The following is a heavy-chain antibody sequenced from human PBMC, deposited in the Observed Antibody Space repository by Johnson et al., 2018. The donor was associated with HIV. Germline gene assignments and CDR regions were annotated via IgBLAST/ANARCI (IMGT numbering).Heavy chain of an antibody. Sequence: QVQLVESGGGVVQPGRSLRLSCAASGFTFSSHAMHLVRQAPGKGLEWVAVISYDGSHKYYADSVRGRFTISRDNAKNSLYLQMNSLRAEDTALYYCASGVPAAMGDGYDAFDIWGQGTMVTVSS. CDR2: ISYDGSHK. CDR1: GFTFSSHA. V-gene: IGHV3-30*04. CDR3: ASGVPAAMGDGYDAFDI. J-gene: IGHJ3*02. D-gene: IGHD2-2*01.